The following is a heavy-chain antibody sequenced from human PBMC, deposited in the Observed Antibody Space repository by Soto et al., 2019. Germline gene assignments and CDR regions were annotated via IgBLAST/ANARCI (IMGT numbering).Heavy chain of an antibody. J-gene: IGHJ6*02. V-gene: IGHV3-7*01. D-gene: IGHD1-1*01. CDR1: GFTFSNFW. CDR3: ARDSPEMAGTYYDYGMDV. Sequence: EVQLVESGGGLVQPGGSLRLSCAASGFTFSNFWMTWVRQAPGKGLEWVATIKQDGSEKHYVDSVKGRFSISRDNAKNSLDLQMENLRVEDTAVYYCARDSPEMAGTYYDYGMDVWGRGTTITVSS. CDR2: IKQDGSEK.